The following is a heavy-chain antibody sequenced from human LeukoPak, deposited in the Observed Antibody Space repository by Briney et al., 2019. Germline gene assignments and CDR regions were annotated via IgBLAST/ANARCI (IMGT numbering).Heavy chain of an antibody. CDR1: GYTLTELS. V-gene: IGHV1-24*01. J-gene: IGHJ4*02. Sequence: ASVKVSCKVSGYTLTELSMHWVRQAPGKGLEWMGGFDPEDGETIYAQKFQGRVTMTEDTSTDTAYMELSSLRSEDTAVSSCATGGATAMGGYYFDYWGQGTLVTISS. CDR3: ATGGATAMGGYYFDY. D-gene: IGHD5-18*01. CDR2: FDPEDGET.